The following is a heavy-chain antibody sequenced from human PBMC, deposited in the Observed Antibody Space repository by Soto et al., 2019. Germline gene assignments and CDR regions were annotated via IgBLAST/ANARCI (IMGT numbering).Heavy chain of an antibody. CDR1: GGSIRSSSYY. Sequence: SETLSLTCTVSGGSIRSSSYYWAWIRQPPGKGLEWIGSIFYSGTTYYNPSLKSRVTISIDTSKSQFSLKLSSVSAADTAVYYCARDQGYGSGSYIEGWFDPWGQGTLVTVSS. D-gene: IGHD3-10*01. V-gene: IGHV4-39*02. J-gene: IGHJ5*02. CDR3: ARDQGYGSGSYIEGWFDP. CDR2: IFYSGTT.